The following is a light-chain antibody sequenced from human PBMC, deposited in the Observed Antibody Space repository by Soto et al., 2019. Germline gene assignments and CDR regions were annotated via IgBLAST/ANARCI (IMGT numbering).Light chain of an antibody. CDR3: QQYGSSAPIT. CDR1: QSVSSTY. V-gene: IGKV3-20*01. CDR2: GAS. Sequence: IVVTQSPCTLSLSPGEGTTLSCRASQSVSSTYLAWYQQKPGQAPRLLIYGASIRATGIPDRFSGSGSETDFNLTISRLEPEDCAMYYCQQYGSSAPITFGQGTRLEI. J-gene: IGKJ5*01.